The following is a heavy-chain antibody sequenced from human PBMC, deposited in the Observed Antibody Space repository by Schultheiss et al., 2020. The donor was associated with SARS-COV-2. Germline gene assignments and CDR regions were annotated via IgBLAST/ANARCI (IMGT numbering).Heavy chain of an antibody. CDR1: GFTPCA. V-gene: IGHV3-23*01. Sequence: GGSLRLSCAASGFTPCAMSWVRQVPGKGLEWVSAISGDGGNTLYADPVKGRFTISRDNSKNTLYLQMNGLRAGDTAKYYCAKASVGATVRWFDPWGQGTLVTVSS. CDR3: AKASVGATVRWFDP. J-gene: IGHJ5*02. D-gene: IGHD1-26*01. CDR2: ISGDGGNT.